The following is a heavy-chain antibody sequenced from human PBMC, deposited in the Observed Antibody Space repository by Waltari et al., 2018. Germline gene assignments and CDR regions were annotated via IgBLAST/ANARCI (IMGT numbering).Heavy chain of an antibody. V-gene: IGHV3-23*01. D-gene: IGHD6-25*01. CDR2: IYSGGDGT. Sequence: EMFLLESGGGLVQPGGSLRISCAASGFIFRDYAMIWVRQAPGKGLEWVASIYSGGDGTHYAQSGEGRFTISRDNSKDTLYLLMSSLRGDDTAMYYCAKSESGRESKPFDLWGQGVLVTVSS. CDR1: GFIFRDYA. CDR3: AKSESGRESKPFDL. J-gene: IGHJ4*02.